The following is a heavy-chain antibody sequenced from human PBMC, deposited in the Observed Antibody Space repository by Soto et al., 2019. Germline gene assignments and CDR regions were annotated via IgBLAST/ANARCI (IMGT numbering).Heavy chain of an antibody. J-gene: IGHJ4*02. CDR3: AREYCGGDCYRLSY. CDR2: INSDGSST. V-gene: IGHV3-74*01. CDR1: GFTFSSYW. Sequence: EVQPVESGGGLVQPGGSLRLSCAASGFTFSSYWMHWVRQAPGKGLVWVSRINSDGSSTSYADSVKGRFTISRDNAKNTLYLQMNSLRAEDTAVYYCAREYCGGDCYRLSYWGQGTLVTVSS. D-gene: IGHD2-21*02.